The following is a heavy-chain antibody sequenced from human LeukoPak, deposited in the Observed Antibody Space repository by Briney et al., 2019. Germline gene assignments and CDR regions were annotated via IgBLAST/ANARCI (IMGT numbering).Heavy chain of an antibody. CDR1: TLSLSTSA. D-gene: IGHD3-3*01. J-gene: IGHJ4*02. CDR2: MQTDGRDI. Sequence: GGSLRLSCTASTLSLSTSALDWVRQAPGKGLEWVAFMQTDGRDIYYADSVKGRFTISRDNSKNTLYLQMNSLRPEDTAVYHCVKGADFGFFHWGPGTLVTVSS. CDR3: VKGADFGFFH. V-gene: IGHV3-30*02.